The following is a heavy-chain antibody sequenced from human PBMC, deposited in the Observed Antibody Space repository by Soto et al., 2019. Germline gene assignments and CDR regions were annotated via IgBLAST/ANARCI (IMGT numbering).Heavy chain of an antibody. CDR1: GFTFSSYG. V-gene: IGHV3-30*18. J-gene: IGHJ6*03. CDR3: AKESAGSPLELSYYYYYMDV. CDR2: ISYDGSNK. D-gene: IGHD6-6*01. Sequence: GGSLRLSCAASGFTFSSYGMHWVRQAPGKGLEWVAVISYDGSNKYYADSVKGRFTISRDNSKNTLYLQMNSLRAEDTAVYYCAKESAGSPLELSYYYYYMDVWGKGTTVTVSS.